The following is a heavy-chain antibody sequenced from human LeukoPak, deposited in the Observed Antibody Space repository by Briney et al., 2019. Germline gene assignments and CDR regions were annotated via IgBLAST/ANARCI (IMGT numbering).Heavy chain of an antibody. V-gene: IGHV3-48*02. J-gene: IGHJ4*02. CDR3: ARGGNIDF. CDR1: GFIFSSYS. Sequence: GGSLRLSCAASGFIFSSYSMNWGRQAPGRGLEWLSYISSGSGTIYYADSVKGRFTISRDNAKNSVYLQVNSLRDEDTAVYYCARGGNIDFWGQGTLVTVSS. D-gene: IGHD3-10*01. CDR2: ISSGSGTI.